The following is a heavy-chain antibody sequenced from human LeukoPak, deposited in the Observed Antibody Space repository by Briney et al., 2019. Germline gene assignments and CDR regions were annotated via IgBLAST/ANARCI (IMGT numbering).Heavy chain of an antibody. CDR3: ASLLIRTTAFDI. J-gene: IGHJ3*02. CDR1: GGSISSSSYY. CDR2: IYYSGST. V-gene: IGHV4-39*01. D-gene: IGHD1-1*01. Sequence: KPSETLSLTCTVSGGSISSSSYYWGWIRQPPGKGLEWIGSIYYSGSTYYNPSLRSRVTISVDTSKNQFSLKLSSVTAADTAVYYCASLLIRTTAFDIWGQGTMVTVSS.